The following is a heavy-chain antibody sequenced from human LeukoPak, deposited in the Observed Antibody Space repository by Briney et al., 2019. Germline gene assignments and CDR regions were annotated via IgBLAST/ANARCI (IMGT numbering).Heavy chain of an antibody. Sequence: SETLSLTCAVYGGSFSGYYWSWIRQPPGKGLEWIGEINHSGSTNYNPSLKSRVTISVDTSKNQFSLKLSSVTAADTAVYYCARGLGNYYGTGSRNWFDPWGQGTLVTVSS. CDR3: ARGLGNYYGTGSRNWFDP. V-gene: IGHV4-34*01. CDR2: INHSGST. CDR1: GGSFSGYY. J-gene: IGHJ5*02. D-gene: IGHD3-10*01.